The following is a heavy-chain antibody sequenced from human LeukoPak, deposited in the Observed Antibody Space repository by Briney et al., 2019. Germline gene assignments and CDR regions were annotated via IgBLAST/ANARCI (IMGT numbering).Heavy chain of an antibody. V-gene: IGHV4-59*01. CDR1: GGSISNYD. CDR3: ARGFPAGAFDI. D-gene: IGHD6-25*01. Sequence: SETLSLTCTVSGGSISNYDWSWIRQPPGKGLERIGYIYYSGSSGSTNYNPSLKSRVTISVDTSKNQFSLKLSSVTAADTAVYYCARGFPAGAFDIWGQGTMVTVSS. CDR2: IYYSGSSGST. J-gene: IGHJ3*02.